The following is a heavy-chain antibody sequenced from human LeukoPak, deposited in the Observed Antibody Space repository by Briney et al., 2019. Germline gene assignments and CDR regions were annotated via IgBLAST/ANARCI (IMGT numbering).Heavy chain of an antibody. Sequence: ASVKVSCKASGYTFTDYDINWVRQATGQGLEWMGWMNPNSGNTGYTQKFQGRVTMTRNTSISTAYMELSSLRSEDTAVYYCARDPGIAVYFDYWGQGTLVTVSS. CDR2: MNPNSGNT. D-gene: IGHD6-19*01. J-gene: IGHJ4*02. CDR1: GYTFTDYD. CDR3: ARDPGIAVYFDY. V-gene: IGHV1-8*01.